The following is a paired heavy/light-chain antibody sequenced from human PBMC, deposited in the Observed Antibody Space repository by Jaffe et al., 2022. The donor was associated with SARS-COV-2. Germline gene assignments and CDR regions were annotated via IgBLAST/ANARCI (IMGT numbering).Heavy chain of an antibody. CDR1: GGSISSSNYY. Sequence: QLQLQESGPGLVKPSETLSLTCTVSGGSISSSNYYWGWIRQPPGKGLEWIASMFYSGTTYYNPSLNSRATISVDTTKNQFSLRLTSVTAADTAVYYCTRHSNSWFDGGAGFDPWGQGTLVTVSS. CDR3: TRHSNSWFDGGAGFDP. D-gene: IGHD6-13*01. J-gene: IGHJ5*02. V-gene: IGHV4-39*01. CDR2: MFYSGTT.
Light chain of an antibody. V-gene: IGLV1-40*01. CDR3: QSFDSSLSGWL. Sequence: QSVLTQPPSVSGAPGQRVTISCTGSFSNIGAGYDVHWYQQLPGTVPKLLIYGDNNRPSGVPDRFSGSRSGTSTSLAITGLQVEDEAAYFCQSFDSSLSGWLFGGGTKVTVL. CDR1: FSNIGAGYD. CDR2: GDN. J-gene: IGLJ3*02.